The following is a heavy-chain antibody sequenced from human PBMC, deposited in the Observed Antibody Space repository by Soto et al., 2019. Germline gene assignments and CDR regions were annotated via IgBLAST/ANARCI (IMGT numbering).Heavy chain of an antibody. CDR3: ARFVSISTSETPWYFDL. Sequence: EVPLVESGGGSVQPGGSLRLSCAASGFMFSTYRMNWVRQAPGKGLQWVSYISNSTTYYADSVKGRFTISRDNAKNSLYLQMKSLRDEDTAVYYCARFVSISTSETPWYFDLWGRGTLVTVSS. V-gene: IGHV3-48*02. CDR1: GFMFSTYR. CDR2: ISNSTT. J-gene: IGHJ2*01. D-gene: IGHD2-2*01.